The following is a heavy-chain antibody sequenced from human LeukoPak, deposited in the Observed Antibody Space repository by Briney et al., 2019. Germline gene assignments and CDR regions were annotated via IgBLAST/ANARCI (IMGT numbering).Heavy chain of an antibody. CDR2: IYYSGST. CDR3: ASSRISSGWTTIDS. V-gene: IGHV4-59*01. CDR1: GGSINSYN. J-gene: IGHJ4*02. D-gene: IGHD6-19*01. Sequence: PSETLSLTCTVSGGSINSYNWSWIRQPPGKGLEWVGYIYYSGSTNYKPSLKRRVTISVDTSKNQFSLKVSSVTAADTAVYYCASSRISSGWTTIDSWGQGALVTVSS.